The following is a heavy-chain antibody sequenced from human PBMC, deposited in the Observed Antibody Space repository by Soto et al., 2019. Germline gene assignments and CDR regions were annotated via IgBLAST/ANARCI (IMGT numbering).Heavy chain of an antibody. V-gene: IGHV3-48*02. J-gene: IGHJ4*02. D-gene: IGHD3-16*01. CDR3: VKDEIYGGSYREPFDS. CDR2: ISSSSSTI. Sequence: GGSLRLSCAASGFTFSSYSMNWVRQAPGKGLEWVSYISSSSSTIYYADSVKGRFTISRDNAKNSLYLQMNSLRDEDTAVFYRVKDEIYGGSYREPFDSWAQGTGVT. CDR1: GFTFSSYS.